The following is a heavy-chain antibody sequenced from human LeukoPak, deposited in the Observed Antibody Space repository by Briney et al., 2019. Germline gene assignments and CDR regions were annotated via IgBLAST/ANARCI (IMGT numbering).Heavy chain of an antibody. CDR2: IDWDDDK. CDR1: GFSLRISGMC. CDR3: ARISTYSSGDFDY. V-gene: IGHV2-70*11. D-gene: IGHD3-22*01. Sequence: ESGPALVKPTQTLALTCTFSGFSLRISGMCVSWIRQPPGKALEWLARIDWDDDKYYSTSLKTRLTISKDTSKNQVVLTMTNMDPVDTATYYCARISTYSSGDFDYWGQGTLVTVSS. J-gene: IGHJ4*02.